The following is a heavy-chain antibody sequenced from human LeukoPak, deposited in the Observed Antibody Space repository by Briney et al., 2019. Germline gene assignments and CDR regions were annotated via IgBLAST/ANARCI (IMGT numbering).Heavy chain of an antibody. CDR1: GGSISSYY. V-gene: IGHV4-59*12. Sequence: KPSETLSLTCTVSGGSISSYYWSWIRQPPGKGLEWIGYIYHSGSTYYNPSLKNRVTISLDRSKNQFSLKLSSVTAADTAVYYCARGPNYYDSATYYNYWGQGTLVTVSS. CDR2: IYHSGST. CDR3: ARGPNYYDSATYYNY. J-gene: IGHJ4*02. D-gene: IGHD3-22*01.